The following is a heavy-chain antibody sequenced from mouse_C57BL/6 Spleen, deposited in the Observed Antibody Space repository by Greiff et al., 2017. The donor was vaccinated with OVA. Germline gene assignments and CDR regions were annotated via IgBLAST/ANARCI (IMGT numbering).Heavy chain of an antibody. V-gene: IGHV1-80*01. J-gene: IGHJ1*03. Sequence: QVQLQQSGAELVKPGASVKISCKASGYAFSSYWMNWVKQRPGKGLEWIGQIYPGDGDTNYNGKFKGKATLTADKSSSTAYMQLSSLTSEDSAVYVCARDGNYVGWYFDVWGTGTTVTVSS. CDR1: GYAFSSYW. D-gene: IGHD2-1*01. CDR2: IYPGDGDT. CDR3: ARDGNYVGWYFDV.